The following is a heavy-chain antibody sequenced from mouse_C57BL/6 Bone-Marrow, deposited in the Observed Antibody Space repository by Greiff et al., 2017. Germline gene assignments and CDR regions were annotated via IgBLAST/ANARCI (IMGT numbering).Heavy chain of an antibody. CDR3: VRGYYGSSLWYFDV. J-gene: IGHJ1*03. D-gene: IGHD1-1*01. CDR2: IRSKSSNYAT. Sequence: VQLKESGGGLVQPKGSLKLSCAASGFTFNTYAMHWVRQAPGKGVEWVARIRSKSSNYATYYADTVKDRFTISRDDSQSMLYLQMNNLKTEDTAMYYCVRGYYGSSLWYFDVWGTGTTVTVSS. CDR1: GFTFNTYA. V-gene: IGHV10-3*01.